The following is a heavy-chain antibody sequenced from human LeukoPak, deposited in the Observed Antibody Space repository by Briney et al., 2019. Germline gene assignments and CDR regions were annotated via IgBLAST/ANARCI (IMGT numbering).Heavy chain of an antibody. CDR2: VRYDRSDK. V-gene: IGHV3-30*02. CDR1: GFSFSSYG. Sequence: GGSLRLSCAASGFSFSSYGMHWVRQAPGKGLEWVAFVRYDRSDKYYADSVKGRFTISRDNAKNSLYLQMNSLRAEDMALYYCAKDREYSSGWPGGFDYWGQGTLVTVSS. CDR3: AKDREYSSGWPGGFDY. J-gene: IGHJ4*02. D-gene: IGHD6-19*01.